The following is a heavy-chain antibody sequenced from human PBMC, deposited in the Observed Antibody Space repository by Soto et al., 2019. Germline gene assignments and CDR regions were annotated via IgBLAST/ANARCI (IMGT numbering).Heavy chain of an antibody. V-gene: IGHV3-15*01. D-gene: IGHD3-3*01. CDR1: GFSITNAW. CDR3: AKARAQYYDFWSGYPVDY. Sequence: GGSPRLSCAASGFSITNAWMTWVRQPPGKGLEWVGRIKSITDGGTTDYVAPVKGRFTISRDNSKNTLYLQMNSLRAEDTAVYYCAKARAQYYDFWSGYPVDYWGQGTLVTVSS. J-gene: IGHJ4*02. CDR2: IKSITDGGTT.